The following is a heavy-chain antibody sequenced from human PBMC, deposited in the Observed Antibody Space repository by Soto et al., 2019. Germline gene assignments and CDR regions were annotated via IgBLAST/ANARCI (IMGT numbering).Heavy chain of an antibody. V-gene: IGHV4-31*03. J-gene: IGHJ3*02. Sequence: SETLSLTCTVSGGSISSGGYYWSWIRQHPGKGLEWIGYIYYSGRTYYNPSLKSRVTISVDTSKKQYSLKHSSVTAAATAVYYVASLMLTCYYDAFDIWGQGTMVTVSS. CDR1: GGSISSGGYY. D-gene: IGHD3-9*01. CDR3: ASLMLTCYYDAFDI. CDR2: IYYSGRT.